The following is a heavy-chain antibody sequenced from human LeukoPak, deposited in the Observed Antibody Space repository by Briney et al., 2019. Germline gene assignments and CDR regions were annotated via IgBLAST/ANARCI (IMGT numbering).Heavy chain of an antibody. J-gene: IGHJ6*03. V-gene: IGHV3-53*01. CDR1: GFTLDDYY. CDR2: IYSGDNA. CDR3: GRDLGVGFCSSTGCNNLNMDV. Sequence: GGSLRLSCAASGFTLDDYYMSWVRQAPGKGLEWVSVIYSGDNAYYADSVKGRFTIYRDNSRNTLYLQMNSLRVEDTAVYYCGRDLGVGFCSSTGCNNLNMDVWGKGTTVTVSS. D-gene: IGHD2-2*01.